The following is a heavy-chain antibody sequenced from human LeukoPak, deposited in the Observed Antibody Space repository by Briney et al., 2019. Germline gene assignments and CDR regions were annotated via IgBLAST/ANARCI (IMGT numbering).Heavy chain of an antibody. CDR1: GFTFSSYS. V-gene: IGHV3-21*01. J-gene: IGHJ5*02. D-gene: IGHD4-17*01. CDR3: ARGGTVTTTNWFDP. CDR2: ISSSSSYI. Sequence: SGGSLRLSCAASGFTFSSYSMNWVRQAAGKGLEWVSSISSSSSYIYYADSVKGRFTIYRDNAKNSLYLQINSLRAEDTAVYYCARGGTVTTTNWFDPWGQGTLVTVSS.